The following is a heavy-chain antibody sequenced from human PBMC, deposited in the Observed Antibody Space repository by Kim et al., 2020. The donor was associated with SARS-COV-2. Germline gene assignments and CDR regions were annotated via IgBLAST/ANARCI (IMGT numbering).Heavy chain of an antibody. Sequence: SETLSLTCTVSGASISNYYWSWIRQFPGKGLEWIGYIYYSGSTNYNPPLKSRVTISVDTSENQFSLTLSSVTAADTAVYYCARRDYSGYYFPWGQGTLVTVSS. CDR1: GASISNYY. V-gene: IGHV4-59*01. CDR2: IYYSGST. J-gene: IGHJ5*02. CDR3: ARRDYSGYYFP. D-gene: IGHD3-22*01.